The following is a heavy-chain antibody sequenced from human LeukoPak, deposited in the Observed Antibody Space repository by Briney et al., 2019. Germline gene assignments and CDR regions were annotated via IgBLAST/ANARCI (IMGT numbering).Heavy chain of an antibody. CDR2: IYSGGTT. J-gene: IGHJ6*02. Sequence: GGSLSLSCEASGFTVSNNYMNWLRQAAGKGLEWASLIYSGGTTNYADSVTGRFTISRDNAKNSLYLQMNSLRAEDTAVYYCARTGSRQLLKYYYYYYGMDVWGQGTTVTVSS. CDR1: GFTVSNNY. CDR3: ARTGSRQLLKYYYYYYGMDV. V-gene: IGHV3-53*01. D-gene: IGHD2-2*01.